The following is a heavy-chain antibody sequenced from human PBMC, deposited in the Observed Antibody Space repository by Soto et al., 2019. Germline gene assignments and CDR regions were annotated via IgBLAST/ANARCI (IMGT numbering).Heavy chain of an antibody. D-gene: IGHD6-19*01. Sequence: QVQLVQSGAEVKKPGASVKVSCKASGYTFTSYAMHWVRQAPGQRLEWMGWINAGNGNTKYSQKFQGRVTITRDTSASTAYMELSSLRSENTAVYYCARGGINSSGWHLSHMGKGHYGMDVWGQGTTVTVSS. CDR2: INAGNGNT. CDR3: ARGGINSSGWHLSHMGKGHYGMDV. J-gene: IGHJ6*02. V-gene: IGHV1-3*01. CDR1: GYTFTSYA.